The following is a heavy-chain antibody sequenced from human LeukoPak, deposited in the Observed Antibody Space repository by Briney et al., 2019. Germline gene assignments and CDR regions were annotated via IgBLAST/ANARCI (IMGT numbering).Heavy chain of an antibody. D-gene: IGHD3-22*01. Sequence: SETLSLTCTVSGYSISSGYYWGWIRQPPGKGLEWIGSIYHSGSTYYNPSLKSRVTISVDTSKNQFSLKLSSVTAADTAVYYCARRGYYYDSSGYYWGQGTLVTVSS. CDR2: IYHSGST. V-gene: IGHV4-38-2*02. J-gene: IGHJ4*02. CDR3: ARRGYYYDSSGYY. CDR1: GYSISSGYY.